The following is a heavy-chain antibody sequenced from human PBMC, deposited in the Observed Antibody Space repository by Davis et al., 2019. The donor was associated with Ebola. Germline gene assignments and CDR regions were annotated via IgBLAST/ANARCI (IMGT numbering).Heavy chain of an antibody. D-gene: IGHD4-17*01. CDR1: GGTFSSYA. J-gene: IGHJ4*02. Sequence: SVKVSCKASGGTFSSYAISWVRQAPGQGLEWMGGIIPIFGTANYAQKFQGRVTITADKSTSTAYMELSSLRSEDTAVYYCTTDTGTVTENDYWGQGTLVTVSS. CDR3: TTDTGTVTENDY. CDR2: IIPIFGTA. V-gene: IGHV1-69*06.